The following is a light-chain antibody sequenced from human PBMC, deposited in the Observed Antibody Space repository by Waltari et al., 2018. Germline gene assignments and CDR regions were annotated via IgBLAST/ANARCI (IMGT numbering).Light chain of an antibody. CDR3: QQRSNWAYT. J-gene: IGKJ2*01. V-gene: IGKV3-11*01. Sequence: DIALTQSPATLSLSPGERDTLSCMASQSVSSYLAWYQQKPGQAPRLLIYDASNRATGIPARFSGSGSGTDFTLTISSLEPEDFAVYYCQQRSNWAYTFGQGTKLEIK. CDR2: DAS. CDR1: QSVSSY.